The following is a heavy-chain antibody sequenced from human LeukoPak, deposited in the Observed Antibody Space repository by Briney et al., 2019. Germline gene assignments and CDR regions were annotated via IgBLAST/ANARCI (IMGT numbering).Heavy chain of an antibody. V-gene: IGHV3-21*01. CDR1: GFTFSSYS. CDR2: ISSSSSYI. D-gene: IGHD6-13*01. Sequence: TGGSLRLSCAASGFTFSSYSMNWVRQAPGKGLEWVSSISSSSSYIYYADSVKGRFTISRDNAKNSLYLQMNSLRAEDTAVYYCARAKPGIAAAELVYFYYYGRDVGGKGNTVTVSS. CDR3: ARAKPGIAAAELVYFYYYGRDV. J-gene: IGHJ6*04.